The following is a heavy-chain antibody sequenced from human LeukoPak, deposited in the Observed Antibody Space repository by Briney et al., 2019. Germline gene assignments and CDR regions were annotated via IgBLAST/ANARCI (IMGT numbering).Heavy chain of an antibody. CDR2: ISGSGGST. V-gene: IGHV3-23*01. D-gene: IGHD6-19*01. CDR3: AKDPRGWRDAFDI. J-gene: IGHJ3*02. Sequence: GGSLRLSCAASGFTFSSYAMSWVRQAPGKGLEWVSAISGSGGSTYYADSVKGRFTISRDNSKNTLYLQMNSPRAEDTAVYYCAKDPRGWRDAFDIWGQGTMVTVSS. CDR1: GFTFSSYA.